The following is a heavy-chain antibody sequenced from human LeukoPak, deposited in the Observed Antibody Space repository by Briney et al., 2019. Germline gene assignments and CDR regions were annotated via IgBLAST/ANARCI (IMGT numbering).Heavy chain of an antibody. Sequence: GGSLRLSCAASGSTFSDYYMSWIRQAPGKGLEWVSYISSSGSTIYYADSVKGRFTISRDNAKNSLYLQMNSLRVEDTAVYYCARVFSTSGRGYDYMDVWGKGTSVIISS. J-gene: IGHJ6*03. CDR3: ARVFSTSGRGYDYMDV. CDR2: ISSSGSTI. D-gene: IGHD6-6*01. V-gene: IGHV3-11*04. CDR1: GSTFSDYY.